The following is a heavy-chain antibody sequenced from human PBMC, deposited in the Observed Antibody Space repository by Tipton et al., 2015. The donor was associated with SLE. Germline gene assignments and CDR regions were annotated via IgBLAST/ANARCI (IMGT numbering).Heavy chain of an antibody. J-gene: IGHJ4*02. CDR2: IHYSGST. CDR1: GVSISHYY. CDR3: AREGCNGGACYYDH. D-gene: IGHD2-8*02. Sequence: TLSLTCTVSGVSISHYYWSWIRQPPGKGLEWIGYIHYSGSTNYSPSLKSRVSMSTDTSNNRFSLELTSVTAADTAVYYCAREGCNGGACYYDHWGQGTLVTVSS. V-gene: IGHV4-59*01.